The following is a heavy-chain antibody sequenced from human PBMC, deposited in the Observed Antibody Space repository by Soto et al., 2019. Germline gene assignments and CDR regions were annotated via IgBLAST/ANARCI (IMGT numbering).Heavy chain of an antibody. CDR3: ASFSTYYYDSSGYPHDAFDI. CDR1: GYTFTSYD. D-gene: IGHD3-22*01. Sequence: ASVKVSCKASGYTFTSYDINWVRQATGQGLEWMGWMNPNSGNTGYAQKFQGRVTMTRNTSISTAYMELSSLRSEDTAVYYCASFSTYYYDSSGYPHDAFDIWGQGTTVTVSS. J-gene: IGHJ3*02. V-gene: IGHV1-8*01. CDR2: MNPNSGNT.